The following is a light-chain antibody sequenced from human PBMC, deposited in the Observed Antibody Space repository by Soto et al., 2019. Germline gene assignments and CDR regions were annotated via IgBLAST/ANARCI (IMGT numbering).Light chain of an antibody. CDR3: GSSAGTYTAV. CDR1: SSDVGGYNY. J-gene: IGLJ3*02. Sequence: QSVLTQPRSVSGSPGQSVTISCTGTSSDVGGYNYVSWYQQHPGKAPKLMISDVSKRPSGVPYRFSGSKSGNTASLTISGLPAEDEADYCCGSSAGTYTAVFGAGTKLTVL. CDR2: DVS. V-gene: IGLV2-11*01.